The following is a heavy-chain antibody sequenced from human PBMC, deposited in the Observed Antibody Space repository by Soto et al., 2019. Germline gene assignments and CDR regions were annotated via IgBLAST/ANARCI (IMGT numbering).Heavy chain of an antibody. D-gene: IGHD3-9*01. CDR3: ARVSPFYDILTGRDYYYRLDA. CDR2: IHHSGDT. CDR1: GEACGDYY. V-gene: IGHV4-34*01. J-gene: IGHJ6*02. Sequence: SETLSLTCGLSGEACGDYYWSWIRQSTGKRLEWIGQIHHSGDTKYNPSLKSRVSLSIDTSKNHFSLKLTPVTAADTAVYYCARVSPFYDILTGRDYYYRLDAWGQGTTVTSP.